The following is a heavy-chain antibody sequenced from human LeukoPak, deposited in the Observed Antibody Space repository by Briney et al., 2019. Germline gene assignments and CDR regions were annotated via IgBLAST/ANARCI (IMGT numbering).Heavy chain of an antibody. V-gene: IGHV3-11*01. Sequence: GGSLRLSCAASGFTFSDYYMSWIRQAPGKGLEWVSHISSSGSTIYYADSVKGRFTISRDNAKNSLYLQMNSLRAEDTAVYYCASTYDSSGYYYALTPDQPEYFQHWGQGTLVTVSS. CDR2: ISSSGSTI. J-gene: IGHJ1*01. CDR1: GFTFSDYY. CDR3: ASTYDSSGYYYALTPDQPEYFQH. D-gene: IGHD3-22*01.